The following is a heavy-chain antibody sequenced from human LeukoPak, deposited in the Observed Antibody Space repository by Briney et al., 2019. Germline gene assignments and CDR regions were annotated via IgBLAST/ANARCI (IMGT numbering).Heavy chain of an antibody. CDR2: VSTNGDVT. CDR1: GLTFNSHS. V-gene: IGHV3-23*01. Sequence: GGSLRLSCVASGLTFNSHSMSWVRQAPGMGLEWVSVVSTNGDVTFYADSVKGRFTITRDNSKNTLFLQMNSLRAEDTAVYYCAKLSLSGRSQSADYWGQGTLVTVSS. J-gene: IGHJ4*02. D-gene: IGHD3-10*01. CDR3: AKLSLSGRSQSADY.